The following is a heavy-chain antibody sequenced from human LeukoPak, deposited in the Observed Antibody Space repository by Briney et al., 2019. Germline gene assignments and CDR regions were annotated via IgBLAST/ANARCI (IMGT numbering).Heavy chain of an antibody. D-gene: IGHD3-22*01. CDR2: INPKTGGT. CDR3: ARVYYDSSGYPDY. V-gene: IGHV1-2*02. CDR1: GYSFIGYY. Sequence: ASVKVSCKASGYSFIGYYMHRVRQAPGQGLEWMGWINPKTGGTNYAQKFQGRVTMTRDTSISTAYMELSRLRSDDTAVYYCARVYYDSSGYPDYWGQGTLVTVSS. J-gene: IGHJ4*02.